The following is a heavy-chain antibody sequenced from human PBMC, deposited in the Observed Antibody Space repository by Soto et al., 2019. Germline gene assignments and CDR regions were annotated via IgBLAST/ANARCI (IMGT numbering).Heavy chain of an antibody. J-gene: IGHJ6*02. CDR2: INPNSGGT. CDR3: ARDYYASRTIFGVVPHYGMDV. V-gene: IGHV1-2*02. D-gene: IGHD3-3*01. Sequence: GASVKVSFKASGYTFTGYYMHWVRQAPGQGLEWMGWINPNSGGTNYAQKFQGRVTMTRDTSISTAYMELSRLRSDDTAVYYCARDYYASRTIFGVVPHYGMDVWGQGTTVTVSS. CDR1: GYTFTGYY.